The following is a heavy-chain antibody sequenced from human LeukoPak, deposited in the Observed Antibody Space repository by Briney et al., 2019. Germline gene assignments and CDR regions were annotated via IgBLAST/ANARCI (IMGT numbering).Heavy chain of an antibody. CDR3: ARRQYYYDSSGYYPLYFDY. J-gene: IGHJ4*02. Sequence: ASVKVSCKASGYTFTGYYMHWVRQAPGQGLEWMGWISAYNGNTNYAQKLQGRVTMTTDTSTSTAYMELRSLRSDDTAVYYCARRQYYYDSSGYYPLYFDYWGQGTLVTVSS. CDR1: GYTFTGYY. D-gene: IGHD3-22*01. CDR2: ISAYNGNT. V-gene: IGHV1-18*04.